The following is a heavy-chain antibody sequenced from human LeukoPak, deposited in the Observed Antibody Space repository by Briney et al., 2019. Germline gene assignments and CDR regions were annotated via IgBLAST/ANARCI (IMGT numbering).Heavy chain of an antibody. CDR1: GYTFTDYY. J-gene: IGHJ4*02. V-gene: IGHV1-2*02. Sequence: ASVTVSCTASGYTFTDYYIHWLRQAPGQGLEWMAWINPNSGGTYYAQNFHDRITLTRDTAISTAYMELSRLRSDDTAIYYCARANALYCSSTSCLFDYWGQGTLVTVSS. D-gene: IGHD2-2*01. CDR3: ARANALYCSSTSCLFDY. CDR2: INPNSGGT.